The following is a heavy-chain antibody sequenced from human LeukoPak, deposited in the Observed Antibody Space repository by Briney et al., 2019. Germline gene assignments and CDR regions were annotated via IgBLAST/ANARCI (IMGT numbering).Heavy chain of an antibody. D-gene: IGHD3-22*01. CDR1: GYTFTSYP. CDR2: INTNTGNP. CDR3: ARDQDGYDSSGYT. V-gene: IGHV7-4-1*02. Sequence: ASVKVSCKASGYTFTSYPINWVRQAPGQGLEWMGWINTNTGNPTYAQGFTGRFVFSLDTSVSTAYLQISSLKAEDTAVYYCARDQDGYDSSGYTWGQGTLVTVSS. J-gene: IGHJ5*02.